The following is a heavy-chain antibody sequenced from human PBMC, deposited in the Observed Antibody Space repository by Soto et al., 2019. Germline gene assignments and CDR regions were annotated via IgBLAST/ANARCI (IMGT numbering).Heavy chain of an antibody. CDR2: IYYSGST. CDR3: AREGSSGWTDY. D-gene: IGHD6-19*01. V-gene: IGHV4-59*01. J-gene: IGHJ4*02. Sequence: PSETLSLTCTVSCGSISSYYWSWIRQPPGKGLEWIGYIYYSGSTNYNPSLKSRVTVSVDTSKNQFSLKLSSVTAADTAVYYCAREGSSGWTDYWGQGTLVTVSS. CDR1: CGSISSYY.